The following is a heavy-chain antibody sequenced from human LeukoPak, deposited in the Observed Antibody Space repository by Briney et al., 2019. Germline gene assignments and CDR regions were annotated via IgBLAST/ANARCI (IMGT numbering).Heavy chain of an antibody. Sequence: GESLKISCKGSVSTSTNYCIGWVSTMLGKGLEWMGIIYPVYSDTRYSPSFQGHVSFSADKSINTSSLLCGNLKASDTPLCSCVSRDFEYWGQRTLVTLPS. CDR3: VSRDFEY. CDR1: VSTSTNYC. CDR2: IYPVYSDT. J-gene: IGHJ4*02. V-gene: IGHV5-51*01.